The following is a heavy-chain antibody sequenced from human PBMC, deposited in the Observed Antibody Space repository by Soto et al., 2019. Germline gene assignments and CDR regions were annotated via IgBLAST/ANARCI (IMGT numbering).Heavy chain of an antibody. D-gene: IGHD1-7*01. CDR2: IWYDGRNK. V-gene: IGHV3-33*01. Sequence: GGSLRLSCAASGFTFSSYGMHWVRQAPGKGLEWVAVIWYDGRNKYYADSVKGRFTISRDTSKNMLYLQMNSMSTEDTAVYYGARVPTCYNWNYGGAFDIWGQGTMVTVSS. CDR3: ARVPTCYNWNYGGAFDI. CDR1: GFTFSSYG. J-gene: IGHJ3*02.